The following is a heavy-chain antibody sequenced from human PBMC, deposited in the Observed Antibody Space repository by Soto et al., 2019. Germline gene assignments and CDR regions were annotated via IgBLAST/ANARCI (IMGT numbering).Heavy chain of an antibody. J-gene: IGHJ4*02. CDR2: INRDGRTT. CDR3: ARGGGGGGSCGY. V-gene: IGHV3-74*01. D-gene: IGHD2-15*01. Sequence: EMQLVESGGALVQSGGSLRLSCAASGFTFSSSWMQWVRQAPGKGLVWVSRINRDGRTTDYADSVKGRFIISRDNAKNTLIMQMNSLRDEDTAVYYCARGGGGGGSCGYWGQGTLVTVSS. CDR1: GFTFSSSW.